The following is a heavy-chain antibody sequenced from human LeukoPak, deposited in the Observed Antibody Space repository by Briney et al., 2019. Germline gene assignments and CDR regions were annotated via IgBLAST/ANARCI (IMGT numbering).Heavy chain of an antibody. D-gene: IGHD6-25*01. CDR1: GGSISSSSYY. CDR3: ARRSSELDAFDI. CDR2: IYYSGST. J-gene: IGHJ3*02. Sequence: SETLSLTCTVSGGSISSSSYYWGWIRQPPGKGLEWIGSIYYSGSTYYNPSLKSRVTISVDTSKNQFSLKLSSVTAADTAVYYCARRSSELDAFDIWGQGTMVTVPS. V-gene: IGHV4-39*01.